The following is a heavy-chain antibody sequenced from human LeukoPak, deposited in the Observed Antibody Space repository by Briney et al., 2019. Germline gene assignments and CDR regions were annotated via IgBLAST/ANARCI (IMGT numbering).Heavy chain of an antibody. D-gene: IGHD3-10*01. V-gene: IGHV4-30-4*01. J-gene: IGHJ4*02. Sequence: SETLSLTCTVSGGSINSGDYYWSWIRQHPGKGLEWIGYIYYSGSTYYNPSLKSRVTISVDTSKNQFSLKLSSVTAADTAVYYCARETQWFGELLLDYWGQGTLVTVSS. CDR2: IYYSGST. CDR3: ARETQWFGELLLDY. CDR1: GGSINSGDYY.